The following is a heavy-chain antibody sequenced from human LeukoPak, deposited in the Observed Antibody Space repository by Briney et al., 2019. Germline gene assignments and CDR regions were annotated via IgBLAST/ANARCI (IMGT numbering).Heavy chain of an antibody. CDR3: AVPPLNSSQKYYFGY. D-gene: IGHD3-10*01. CDR2: IYSGGST. CDR1: EFSVGSNY. Sequence: PGGSLRLSCAASEFSVGSNYMTWVRQAPGKGLEWVSLIYSGGSTYYADSVKGRFTISRDNSKNTLYLQMSSLRSEDTAVYYCAVPPLNSSQKYYFGYWGQGTLVTVSS. J-gene: IGHJ4*02. V-gene: IGHV3-53*05.